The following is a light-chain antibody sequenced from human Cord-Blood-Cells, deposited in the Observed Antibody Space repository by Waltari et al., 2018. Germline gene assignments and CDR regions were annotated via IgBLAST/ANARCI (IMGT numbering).Light chain of an antibody. CDR1: NIGSKS. CDR2: YDS. Sequence: SYVLTQPPSVSVAPGKTARITCGGNNIGSKSVHWYQQKPGQAPVLVIYYDSDRPAGSPERVSGSNSGNTATLTISRVEAGDEADYYCQVWDSSSDHGVFGGGTKLTVL. CDR3: QVWDSSSDHGV. V-gene: IGLV3-21*04. J-gene: IGLJ2*01.